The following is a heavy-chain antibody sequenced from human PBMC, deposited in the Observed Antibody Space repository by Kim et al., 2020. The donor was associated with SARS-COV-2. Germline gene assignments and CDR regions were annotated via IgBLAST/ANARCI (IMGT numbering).Heavy chain of an antibody. CDR2: T. D-gene: IGHD6-19*01. Sequence: TYYADSVKGRFTISRHNSKNTLYLQMNSLRAEDTAVYYCARAVAGHYFDYWGQGTLVTVSS. V-gene: IGHV3-53*04. CDR3: ARAVAGHYFDY. J-gene: IGHJ4*02.